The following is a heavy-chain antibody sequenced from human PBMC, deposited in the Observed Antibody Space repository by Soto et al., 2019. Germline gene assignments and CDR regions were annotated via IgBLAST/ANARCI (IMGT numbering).Heavy chain of an antibody. J-gene: IGHJ6*02. CDR1: GGTFSSYA. V-gene: IGHV1-69*01. CDR2: IIPIFGTA. CDR3: AGASREVRGYYYSYGMDV. Sequence: QVQLVQSGAEVKKPGSSVKVSCKASGGTFSSYAISWVRQAPGQGLEWMGGIIPIFGTANYAQKLQGRVTITADESTSTAYMELSSLRSEDTAVYYCAGASREVRGYYYSYGMDVWGQGTTVTVSS.